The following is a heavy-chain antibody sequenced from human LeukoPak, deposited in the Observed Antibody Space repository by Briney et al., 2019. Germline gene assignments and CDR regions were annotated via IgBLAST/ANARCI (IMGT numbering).Heavy chain of an antibody. V-gene: IGHV3-30*04. CDR2: ISKDAAFM. CDR1: GFIFVDYD. CDR3: ARDLMWLVDY. D-gene: IGHD6-19*01. J-gene: IGHJ4*02. Sequence: PGGSLRLSCAASGFIFVDYDFHWVHQAPGKGLEWLAYISKDAAFMFYADSVRGRFTVSRDNSKRTVYLQLNSLRAEDTALYYCARDLMWLVDYWGQGTLATVSS.